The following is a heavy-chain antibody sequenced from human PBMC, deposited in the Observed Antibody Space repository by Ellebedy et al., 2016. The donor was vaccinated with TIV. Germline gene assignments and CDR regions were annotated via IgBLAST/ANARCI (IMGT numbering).Heavy chain of an antibody. CDR2: INPNSGGT. D-gene: IGHD5-18*01. CDR1: GCTFTDYY. Sequence: ASVKVSXXTSGCTFTDYYIHWVRQAPGQGLEWMGWINPNSGGTNYAQKFQGRVTMTRDTSISTAYMELSRLRSDDTAVYYCARVLPLTTMVTFDYWGQGTLVTVSS. J-gene: IGHJ4*02. V-gene: IGHV1-2*02. CDR3: ARVLPLTTMVTFDY.